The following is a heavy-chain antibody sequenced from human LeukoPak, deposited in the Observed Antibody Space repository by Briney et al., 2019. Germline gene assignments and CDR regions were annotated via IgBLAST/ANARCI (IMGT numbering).Heavy chain of an antibody. CDR1: GFTFSSYW. V-gene: IGHV3-7*04. Sequence: GGSLRLSCAASGFTFSSYWMSWVRQAPGKGLEWVANINQDGSEKYYVDSVKGRFTISRDNAKNSLYLQMNSLKVEDTAVYYCARWAAAWNNWGQGTLVTVSS. CDR2: INQDGSEK. CDR3: ARWAAAWNN. D-gene: IGHD6-13*01. J-gene: IGHJ4*02.